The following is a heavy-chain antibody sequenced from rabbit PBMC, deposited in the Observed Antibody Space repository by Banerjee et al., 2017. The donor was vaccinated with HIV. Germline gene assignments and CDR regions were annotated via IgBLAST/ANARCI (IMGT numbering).Heavy chain of an antibody. Sequence: QEQLMESGGGLVQPGGSLKLSCKASGFDFSRTGVSWVRQAPGKGLEWIGYIDLLFGTTYYANWVNGRFTISSHNARNTLYLQLHTLTAADTATYFCVRETWGATGNYGLWGQGTLVTVS. CDR2: IDLLFGTT. CDR3: VRETWGATGNYGL. CDR1: GFDFSRTG. V-gene: IGHV1S47*01. D-gene: IGHD7-1*01. J-gene: IGHJ4*01.